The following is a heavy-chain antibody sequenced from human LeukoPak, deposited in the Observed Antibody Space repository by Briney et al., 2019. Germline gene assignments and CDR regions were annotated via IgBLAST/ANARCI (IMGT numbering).Heavy chain of an antibody. CDR3: ARESFWRGDILTGINWFDP. D-gene: IGHD3-9*01. J-gene: IGHJ5*02. CDR2: IHPNSGGT. Sequence: ASVKVSCKASGYTFTGYYMHWVRQAPGQGLEWMGWIHPNSGGTSYAQKFQGRVTMTRDTSISTAYMELSRLRSDDTAVYYCARESFWRGDILTGINWFDPWGQGTLVTVSS. CDR1: GYTFTGYY. V-gene: IGHV1-2*02.